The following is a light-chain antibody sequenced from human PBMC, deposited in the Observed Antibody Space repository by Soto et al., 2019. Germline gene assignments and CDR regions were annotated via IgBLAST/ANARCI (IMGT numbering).Light chain of an antibody. J-gene: IGKJ4*01. Sequence: EIVMTQSPATLSVSPGERATLSCRASQSVSNNLAWYQQKPGQAPRLLIYFASTRATGTPARFSGSGSGTEFTLTFSSLQSEDFAVYYCQQYNKWPLTFGGGTKVETK. CDR2: FAS. CDR1: QSVSNN. CDR3: QQYNKWPLT. V-gene: IGKV3-15*01.